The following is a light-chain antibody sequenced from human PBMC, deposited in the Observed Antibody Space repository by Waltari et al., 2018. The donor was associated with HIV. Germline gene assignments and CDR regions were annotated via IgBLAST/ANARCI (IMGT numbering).Light chain of an antibody. CDR3: AAWEDSLYGLIWV. J-gene: IGLJ3*02. CDR1: SSNIGSYT. Sequence: QSVLTQPPSASGTPGQRVTISCSGSSSNIGSYTVNWYQQIPGTAPKHLIFSNMYRPSGVPDRFSGSKSGTSSSLAISGLHSDDEADYFCAAWEDSLYGLIWVFGGGTKLTVL. V-gene: IGLV1-44*01. CDR2: SNM.